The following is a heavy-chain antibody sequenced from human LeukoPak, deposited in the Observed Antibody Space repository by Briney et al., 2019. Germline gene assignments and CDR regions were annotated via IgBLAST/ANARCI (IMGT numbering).Heavy chain of an antibody. J-gene: IGHJ4*02. Sequence: GGSLRLSCAASGFTFSSYSMNWVRQAPGKGLEWVSSISSSSSYIYYADSVKGRFTISRDNAKNSLYLQMNSLRAEDTAVYYCASDILGYCSGGSCCQLDYWGQGTLVTVSS. CDR1: GFTFSSYS. V-gene: IGHV3-21*01. CDR2: ISSSSSYI. D-gene: IGHD2-15*01. CDR3: ASDILGYCSGGSCCQLDY.